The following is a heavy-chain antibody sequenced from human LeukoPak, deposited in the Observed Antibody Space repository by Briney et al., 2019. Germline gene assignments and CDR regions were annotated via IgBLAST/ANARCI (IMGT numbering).Heavy chain of an antibody. CDR3: ARGGVYSIRGIDY. D-gene: IGHD6-13*01. CDR2: ITSSSNYI. J-gene: IGHJ4*02. CDR1: GFTFDSYS. Sequence: GGSLRLSCAASGFTFDSYSMNWVRQAPGKGLEWVSSITSSSNYIYYADSVKGRFTISRDNAKNSLYLQMNSLRAEDTAVYYCARGGVYSIRGIDYWGQGTLVTVSS. V-gene: IGHV3-21*01.